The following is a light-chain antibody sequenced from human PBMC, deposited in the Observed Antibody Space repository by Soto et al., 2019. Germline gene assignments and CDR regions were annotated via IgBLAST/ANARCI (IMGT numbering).Light chain of an antibody. CDR3: QQYNTYSYT. CDR1: QSINIW. V-gene: IGKV1-5*01. CDR2: DAY. Sequence: DIQMTQSPSTLSASVGDRVTITCRASQSINIWLAWYQQKPGKAPNLLIYDAYSLESGVTSRFSGSGPGTEFTITISSLHSDDFATYYCQQYNTYSYTFGQGTK. J-gene: IGKJ2*01.